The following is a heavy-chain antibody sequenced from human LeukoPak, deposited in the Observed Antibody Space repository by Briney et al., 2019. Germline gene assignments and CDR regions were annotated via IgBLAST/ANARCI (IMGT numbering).Heavy chain of an antibody. D-gene: IGHD6-13*01. CDR1: GFTFSSYA. Sequence: PGGSLRLSCAASGFTFSSYAMSWVRQAPGKGLEWVAFISSDGTQTFYADSVTGRFTISRDQSRNSLHLQMESLRREDTAIYFCARGWNECSSTTCYELDYWGQGTQVTVSS. CDR3: ARGWNECSSTTCYELDY. CDR2: ISSDGTQT. J-gene: IGHJ4*02. V-gene: IGHV3-30*03.